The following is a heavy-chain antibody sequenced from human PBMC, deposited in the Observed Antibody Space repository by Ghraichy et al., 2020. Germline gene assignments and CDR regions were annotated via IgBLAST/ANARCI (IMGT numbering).Heavy chain of an antibody. CDR3: AREIVALDC. J-gene: IGHJ4*02. CDR1: GFTFSSYG. V-gene: IGHV3-48*02. CDR2: ISSSSSTI. D-gene: IGHD3-16*02. Sequence: GGSLRLSCAASGFTFSSYGMTWVRQAPGKGLEWVSYISSSSSTITYADSVKGRFTISRDNAKNSLILQMNSLRDEDTAVYYCAREIVALDCWSQGTLVTVSS.